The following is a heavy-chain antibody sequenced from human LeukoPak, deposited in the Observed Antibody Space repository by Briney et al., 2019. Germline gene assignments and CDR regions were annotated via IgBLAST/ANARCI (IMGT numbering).Heavy chain of an antibody. CDR1: GYTFTGYY. Sequence: ASVKVSCKTSGYTFTGYYMHWVRQAPGQGVEWMGWVNPKSGGTNYAQKFQGRVTMTTDTSISTGYMDLSSLRSDDTALYYCARAHYYYDSSGLLDYWGQGTLVTVSS. J-gene: IGHJ4*02. CDR2: VNPKSGGT. D-gene: IGHD3-22*01. CDR3: ARAHYYYDSSGLLDY. V-gene: IGHV1-2*02.